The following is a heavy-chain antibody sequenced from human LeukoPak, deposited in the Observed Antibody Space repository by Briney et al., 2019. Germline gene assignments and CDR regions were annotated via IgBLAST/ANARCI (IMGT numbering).Heavy chain of an antibody. CDR1: GGSISSGDYY. Sequence: SETLSLTCTVSGGSISSGDYYWSWIRQPPGKGLEWIGYIYYSGSTYYNPSLKSRVTISVDTSKNQFSLKLSSVTAADTAVYYCARQRCSGGSCFFSGYFDYWGQGALVTVSS. D-gene: IGHD2-15*01. J-gene: IGHJ4*02. CDR3: ARQRCSGGSCFFSGYFDY. V-gene: IGHV4-30-4*08. CDR2: IYYSGST.